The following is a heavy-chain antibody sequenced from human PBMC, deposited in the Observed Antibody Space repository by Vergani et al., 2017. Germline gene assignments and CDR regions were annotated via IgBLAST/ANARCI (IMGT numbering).Heavy chain of an antibody. V-gene: IGHV4-31*03. D-gene: IGHD6-6*01. J-gene: IGHJ1*01. Sequence: QVQLQESGPGLGKPSQTLSLTCTVSGGSISSGGYYWSWIRQHPGKGLEWIGYIYYSGSTYYNQSLKSRVTISVDTSKNQFSLKLSSVTAADTAVYYCARGPAARPGYFQHWGQGTLVTVSS. CDR2: IYYSGST. CDR1: GGSISSGGYY. CDR3: ARGPAARPGYFQH.